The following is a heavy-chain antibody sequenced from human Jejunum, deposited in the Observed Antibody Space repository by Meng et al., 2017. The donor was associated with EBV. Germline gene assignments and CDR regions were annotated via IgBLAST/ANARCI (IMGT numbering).Heavy chain of an antibody. CDR3: ARQGPSGRTFDY. Sequence: QLPLQESGPGLVKPSETLSLTCTASGGSISSSSYYWGWIRQPPGKGLEWIGTYYNSGSTYYNPSLKSRVTISVDTSKNQFSLKLISVTAADTAAYYCARQGPSGRTFDYWGQGTLVTVSS. J-gene: IGHJ4*02. CDR1: GGSISSSSYY. CDR2: YYNSGST. V-gene: IGHV4-39*01. D-gene: IGHD1-26*01.